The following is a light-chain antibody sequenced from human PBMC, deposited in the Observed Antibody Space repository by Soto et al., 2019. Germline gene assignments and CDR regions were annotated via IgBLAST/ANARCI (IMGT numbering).Light chain of an antibody. CDR3: QQYNYYRT. J-gene: IGKJ1*01. V-gene: IGKV1-5*03. Sequence: IQMTQSPFSLSASVGDRVTITCRARESVSSRLAWYQQKPGKAPKLLISEASSVESGVPSRFSGSGSGTEFTLTISSLQPDDFATYYCQQYNYYRTFGQGTEVEMK. CDR2: EAS. CDR1: ESVSSR.